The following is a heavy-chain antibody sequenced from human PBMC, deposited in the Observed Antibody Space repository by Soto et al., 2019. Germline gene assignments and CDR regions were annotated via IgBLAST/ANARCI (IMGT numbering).Heavy chain of an antibody. V-gene: IGHV3-21*01. Sequence: EVQLVESGGGLVKPGGSLRLSCAASGFTFSSYSMNWVRQAPGKGLEWVSSISSSSSYIYYADSVKGRFTISRDNAKKSLYLQMNSLRAEDTAVYYCARDQGLYCSSTSCYASHEYYFDYWGQGTLVTVSS. J-gene: IGHJ4*02. CDR1: GFTFSSYS. CDR2: ISSSSSYI. CDR3: ARDQGLYCSSTSCYASHEYYFDY. D-gene: IGHD2-2*01.